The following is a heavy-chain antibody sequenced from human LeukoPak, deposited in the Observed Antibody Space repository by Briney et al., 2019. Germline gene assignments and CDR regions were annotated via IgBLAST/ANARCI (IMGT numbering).Heavy chain of an antibody. CDR3: ARGGGVANY. V-gene: IGHV4-39*07. J-gene: IGHJ4*02. Sequence: SETLSLTCTVSGGSISSSSYYWGWIRQPPGKGLEWIGSIYYSGSTNYNPSLKSRVAISIDKSKNQFSLKLSSVTAADTAVYYCARGGGVANYWGQGTLVTASS. CDR1: GGSISSSSYY. D-gene: IGHD3-10*01. CDR2: IYYSGST.